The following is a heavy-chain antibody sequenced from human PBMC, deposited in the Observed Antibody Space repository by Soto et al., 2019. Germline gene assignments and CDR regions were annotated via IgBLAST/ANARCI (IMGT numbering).Heavy chain of an antibody. CDR3: ARRAAFNWFDP. V-gene: IGHV4-59*01. Sequence: PSETLSLTCTVSGGSISSYYWSWIRQPPGKGLERIGYIYYSGSTNYNPSLKSRVTISVDTSKNQFSLKLSSVTAADTAVYYCARRAAFNWFDPWGQGTLVTVSS. J-gene: IGHJ5*02. CDR1: GGSISSYY. D-gene: IGHD6-13*01. CDR2: IYYSGST.